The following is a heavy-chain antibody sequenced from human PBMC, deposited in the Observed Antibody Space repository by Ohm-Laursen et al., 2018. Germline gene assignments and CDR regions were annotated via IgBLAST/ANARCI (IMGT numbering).Heavy chain of an antibody. CDR3: ARLVAGTKLDSYYYYYGMDV. CDR1: GGTFSSYA. V-gene: IGHV1-8*02. J-gene: IGHJ6*02. Sequence: ASSVKVSCKASGGTFSSYAISWVRQAPGQGLEWMGWMNPNSGNTGYAQKFQGRVTMTRNTSISTAYMELSSLRSEDTAVYYCARLVAGTKLDSYYYYYGMDVWGQGTTVTVSS. D-gene: IGHD6-19*01. CDR2: MNPNSGNT.